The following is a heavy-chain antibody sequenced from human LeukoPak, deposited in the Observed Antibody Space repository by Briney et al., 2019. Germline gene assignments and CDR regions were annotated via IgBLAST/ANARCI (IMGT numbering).Heavy chain of an antibody. Sequence: PGGSMRLSSTATGFTFSSYCMCWVRQAPRNGLDWVSAIRASGGTTYYADSVKGRFTISRDNSKNTFYLQMNSLRAEETAVYYCAKDFRIAEAGTATDYFDYWGQGTLVTVSS. D-gene: IGHD6-13*01. J-gene: IGHJ4*02. CDR2: IRASGGTT. V-gene: IGHV3-23*01. CDR1: GFTFSSYC. CDR3: AKDFRIAEAGTATDYFDY.